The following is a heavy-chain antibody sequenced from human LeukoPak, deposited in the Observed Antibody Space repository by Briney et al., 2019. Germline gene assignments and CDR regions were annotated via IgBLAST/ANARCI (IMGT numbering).Heavy chain of an antibody. CDR2: IIPILGIA. Sequence: GASVKVSCKASGGTFSSYAISWVRQAPGQGLEWMGRIIPILGIANYAQKFQGRVTITADKSTSTAYMELSSLRSEDTAVYYCARGGEAAFTSDYFDYWGQGTLVTVSS. CDR3: ARGGEAAFTSDYFDY. V-gene: IGHV1-69*04. J-gene: IGHJ4*02. CDR1: GGTFSSYA.